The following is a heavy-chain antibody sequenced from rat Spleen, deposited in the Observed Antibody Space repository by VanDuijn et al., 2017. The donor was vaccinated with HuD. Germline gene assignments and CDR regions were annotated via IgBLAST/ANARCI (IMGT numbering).Heavy chain of an antibody. V-gene: IGHV5-31*01. CDR1: GFTFNNYW. CDR3: ATDGYYDGTYYSVYAMDA. D-gene: IGHD1-12*02. CDR2: ITNASGRT. J-gene: IGHJ4*01. Sequence: EVQLVESGGGLVQPGGSLKLSCVASGFTFNNYWMTWIRQAPGKGLEWVASITNASGRTYYPDSVKGRFTISRDNAKSTLYLQMDSLKSEDTATYYCATDGYYDGTYYSVYAMDAWGQGASVTVSS.